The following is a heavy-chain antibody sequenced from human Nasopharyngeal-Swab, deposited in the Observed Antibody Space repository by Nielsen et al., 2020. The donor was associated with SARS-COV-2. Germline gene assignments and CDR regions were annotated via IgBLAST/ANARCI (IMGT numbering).Heavy chain of an antibody. V-gene: IGHV3-23*01. CDR2: ISGSGGST. Sequence: GGSLRPSCAASGFTFSSYAMSWVRQAPGKGLEWVSAISGSGGSTYYADSVKGRFTISRDNSKNTLYLQMNSLRAEGTAVYYCAKDRSSSGLDYWGQGTLVTVSS. D-gene: IGHD6-19*01. J-gene: IGHJ4*02. CDR1: GFTFSSYA. CDR3: AKDRSSSGLDY.